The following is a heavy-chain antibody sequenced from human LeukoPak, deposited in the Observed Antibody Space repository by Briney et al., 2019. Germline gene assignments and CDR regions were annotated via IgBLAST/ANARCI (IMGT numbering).Heavy chain of an antibody. CDR2: IYPDDSDT. J-gene: IGHJ6*03. CDR1: GYHFTNSW. Sequence: GESLKISFKGAGYHFTNSWIGWVRQMPGKGLEWVGIIYPDDSDTRYSPSFEGQVTISADKSISTAYLQWSSLKASDTAMYYCARHEGVYYDYVWGSYRPDKGDFYMDVWGKGTTVTVSS. CDR3: ARHEGVYYDYVWGSYRPDKGDFYMDV. D-gene: IGHD3-16*02. V-gene: IGHV5-51*01.